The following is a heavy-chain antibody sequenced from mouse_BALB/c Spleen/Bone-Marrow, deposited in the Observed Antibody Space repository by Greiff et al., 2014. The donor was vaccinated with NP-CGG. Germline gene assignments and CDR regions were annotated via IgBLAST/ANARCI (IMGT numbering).Heavy chain of an antibody. J-gene: IGHJ3*01. CDR2: IYPSSGYT. CDR1: GYTFTSYT. Sequence: QVQLQQSGAELARPGASVKMSCKTSGYTFTSYTMNWVKQRPGQGLEWIGYIYPSSGYTNYNQKFKDKATLTADKSSSTAYMQLSSRTSEDSEVYYCAREDYGKPFAYWGQGTLVTVSA. D-gene: IGHD2-1*01. V-gene: IGHV1-4*01. CDR3: AREDYGKPFAY.